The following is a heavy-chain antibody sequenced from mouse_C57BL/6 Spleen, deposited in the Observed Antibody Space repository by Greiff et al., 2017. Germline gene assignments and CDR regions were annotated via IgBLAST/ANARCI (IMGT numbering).Heavy chain of an antibody. V-gene: IGHV1-26*01. D-gene: IGHD1-1*01. CDR3: ARSTTVVAGDY. J-gene: IGHJ2*01. CDR1: GYTFTDYY. CDR2: INPNNGGT. Sequence: VQLKESGPELVKPGASVKISCKASGYTFTDYYMNWVKQSHGKSLEWIGDINPNNGGTSYNQKFKGKATLTVDKSSSTAYMQLSSLTSEDSAVYYCARSTTVVAGDYWGQGTTLTVSS.